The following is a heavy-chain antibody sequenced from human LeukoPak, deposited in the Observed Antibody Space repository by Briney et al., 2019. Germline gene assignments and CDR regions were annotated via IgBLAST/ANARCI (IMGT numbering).Heavy chain of an antibody. CDR2: IYYAGAT. V-gene: IGHV4-59*01. Sequence: AETLSLTCTVSGGPFSSYYWSWIRLPPGKGLEGIGYIYYAGATYYNPSLKSRVTISLDTSKNQFSLKLSSVTTAGAAVYYCARAGYSYGTGYYIDYCGQGALLTVSS. D-gene: IGHD5-18*01. CDR1: GGPFSSYY. CDR3: ARAGYSYGTGYYIDY. J-gene: IGHJ4*02.